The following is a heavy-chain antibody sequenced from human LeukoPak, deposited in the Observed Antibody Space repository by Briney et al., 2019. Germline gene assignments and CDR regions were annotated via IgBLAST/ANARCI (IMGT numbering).Heavy chain of an antibody. CDR1: GGSFSSYY. D-gene: IGHD2-15*01. V-gene: IGHV4-59*08. Sequence: PSETLSLTCIVSGGSFSSYYWSWIRQPPGKGLEWIGYISYSGSTNYNPSLKSRFTISVDTSKNQFSLKLSSVTAADTAVYYCAGCRGGGWQNYFDTWGQGTLVTVSS. CDR3: AGCRGGGWQNYFDT. J-gene: IGHJ5*02. CDR2: ISYSGST.